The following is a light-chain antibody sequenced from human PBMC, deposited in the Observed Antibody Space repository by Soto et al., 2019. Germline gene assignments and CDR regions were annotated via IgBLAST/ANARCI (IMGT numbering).Light chain of an antibody. V-gene: IGKV3-15*01. CDR1: QSVSSN. CDR2: GAS. Sequence: EIVMTQSPATLSVSPGERATLSCRASQSVSSNLAWYQQKPGQAPRLLIYGASTRATGIPARFSGSRSGTEFNLTISSLQSEDFAVYDCQQYNNWPALTFGGGTKVEIK. CDR3: QQYNNWPALT. J-gene: IGKJ4*01.